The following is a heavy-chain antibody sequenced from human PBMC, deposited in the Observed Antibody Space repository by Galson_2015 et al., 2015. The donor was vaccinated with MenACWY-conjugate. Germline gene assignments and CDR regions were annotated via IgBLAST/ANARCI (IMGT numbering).Heavy chain of an antibody. V-gene: IGHV3-7*04. Sequence: KGRFTIFRDNAEDSLYLQMNSLRGDDTAVYYCARVASTRGYSYGFDNWGQGTLVTVSS. J-gene: IGHJ1*01. D-gene: IGHD5-18*01. CDR3: ARVASTRGYSYGFDN.